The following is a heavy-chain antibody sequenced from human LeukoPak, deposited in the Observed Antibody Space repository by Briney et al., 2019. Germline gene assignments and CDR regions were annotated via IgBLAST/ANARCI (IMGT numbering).Heavy chain of an antibody. V-gene: IGHV5-51*01. CDR3: ARRAEYKSSWYLYKWSDP. J-gene: IGHJ5*02. CDR1: GYSFTTYW. CDR2: IYPGDSDT. Sequence: GASLKISCKGSGYSFTTYWIDWVRQVPGKGLEWMGTIYPGDSDTRYSPSFQGQVTISADKSISTAYLQWSSLQASDTAIYYCARRAEYKSSWYLYKWSDPWGQGTLVTVSS. D-gene: IGHD6-13*01.